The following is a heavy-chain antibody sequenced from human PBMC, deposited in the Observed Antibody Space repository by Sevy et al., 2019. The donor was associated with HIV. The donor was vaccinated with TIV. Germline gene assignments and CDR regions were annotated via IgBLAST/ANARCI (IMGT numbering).Heavy chain of an antibody. D-gene: IGHD3-10*01. J-gene: IGHJ4*02. Sequence: GGYLRLSCAASGFTFTGSALHWVRQASGKGLEWVGRIRSKPNNYATAYAASVKGRFTISRDDSKNTAYLQMNSLKTEDTAVYYCNPGSGFWGQGTLVTVSS. CDR3: NPGSGF. CDR2: IRSKPNNYAT. CDR1: GFTFTGSA. V-gene: IGHV3-73*01.